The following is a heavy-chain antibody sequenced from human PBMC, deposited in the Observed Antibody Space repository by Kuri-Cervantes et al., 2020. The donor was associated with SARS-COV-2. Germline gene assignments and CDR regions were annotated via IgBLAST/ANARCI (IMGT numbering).Heavy chain of an antibody. CDR2: IKQDGSEK. V-gene: IGHV3-7*01. Sequence: GESLKISCAASGFTFSSYWMSWVRQAPGKGLEWVANIKQDGSEKYYADSVKGRFTISRDNSKNTLYLQMNSLRAEDTAVYYCARDLGYCTNGVCLLWEGYFDYWGQGTLVTVSS. CDR3: ARDLGYCTNGVCLLWEGYFDY. D-gene: IGHD2-8*01. CDR1: GFTFSSYW. J-gene: IGHJ4*02.